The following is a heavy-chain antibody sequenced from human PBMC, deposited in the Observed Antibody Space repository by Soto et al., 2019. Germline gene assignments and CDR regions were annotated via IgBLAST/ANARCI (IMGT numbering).Heavy chain of an antibody. J-gene: IGHJ4*02. V-gene: IGHV1-69*08. CDR2: IIPLPDTT. CDR3: VRDSPIGSTFSVYDGIDY. D-gene: IGHD5-12*01. CDR1: RGTFSNDI. Sequence: QVQLVQSGAEVKKPGSSVKVSCKTSRGTFSNDIITWVRQAPGQGLEWMGRIIPLPDTTNYAQKFQGRVTTTADKSTGTAYMDLNSLRSEDTAVYYCVRDSPIGSTFSVYDGIDYLGQGTLVTVSS.